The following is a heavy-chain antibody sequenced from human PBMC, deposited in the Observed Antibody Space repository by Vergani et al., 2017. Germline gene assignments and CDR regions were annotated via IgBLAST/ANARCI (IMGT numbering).Heavy chain of an antibody. D-gene: IGHD3-3*01. CDR3: ALGQRCLEWLPLDY. V-gene: IGHV4-61*01. CDR1: GGSVSSGSYY. CDR2: IYYSGST. J-gene: IGHJ4*02. Sequence: QVQLQESGPGLVKPSETLSLTCTVSGGSVSSGSYYWSWLRQPPGTGLEWIGYIYYSGSTNYNPSLKSRVTISVDTSKNQFSLKLSSVTAADTAVYYCALGQRCLEWLPLDYWGQGTLVTVSS.